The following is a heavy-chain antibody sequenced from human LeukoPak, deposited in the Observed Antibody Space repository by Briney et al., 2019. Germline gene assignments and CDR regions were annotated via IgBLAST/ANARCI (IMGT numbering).Heavy chain of an antibody. CDR3: ARTLELTTKVIDY. D-gene: IGHD4-11*01. V-gene: IGHV1-8*02. J-gene: IGHJ4*02. Sequence: VSVTSSFTPSGNPLSSYVHNWQQRAAGQGRKSRGWMNPASGNTGFAQKFQGRVTMTRDTSITTAYMELSSLTSGDTAVYYCARTLELTTKVIDYWGQGTLVTVSP. CDR1: GNPLSSYV. CDR2: MNPASGNT.